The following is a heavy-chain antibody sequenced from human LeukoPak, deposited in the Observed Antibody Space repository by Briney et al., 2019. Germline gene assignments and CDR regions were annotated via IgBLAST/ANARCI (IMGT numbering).Heavy chain of an antibody. Sequence: SETLSLTCTVSGGSISSSSYYWGWIRQPPGKGLEWIGSIYYSGSTYYNPSLKSRVTISVDTSKNQFSLKLSSVTAADTAVYYCARGGLGVGATSPGSSLTYYYYYMDVWGKGTTVTVSS. J-gene: IGHJ6*03. V-gene: IGHV4-39*07. D-gene: IGHD1-26*01. CDR2: IYYSGST. CDR1: GGSISSSSYY. CDR3: ARGGLGVGATSPGSSLTYYYYYMDV.